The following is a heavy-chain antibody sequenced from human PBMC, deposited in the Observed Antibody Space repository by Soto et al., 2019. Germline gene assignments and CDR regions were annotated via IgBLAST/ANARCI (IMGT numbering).Heavy chain of an antibody. J-gene: IGHJ4*02. CDR3: AGAKSRRSGRAKVQFDF. D-gene: IGHD3-10*01. Sequence: QVHLVQSGAEVKKLGASVLVSCKASGYTFIDYYIHWIRQAPGQGLEWMGWSNPDSGGTITAKKFQGRVTLTRDTPINTGYMEGTRLTSGDTASYSGAGAKSRRSGRAKVQFDFWGQGTLVTVSS. CDR1: GYTFIDYY. V-gene: IGHV1-2*02. CDR2: SNPDSGGT.